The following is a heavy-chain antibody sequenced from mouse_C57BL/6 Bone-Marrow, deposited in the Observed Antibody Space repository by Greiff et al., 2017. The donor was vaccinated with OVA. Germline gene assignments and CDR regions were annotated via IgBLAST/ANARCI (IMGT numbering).Heavy chain of an antibody. CDR3: ARRIDCGRPGYFDY. J-gene: IGHJ2*01. V-gene: IGHV5-6*01. CDR2: ISSGGSYT. CDR1: GFTFSSYG. D-gene: IGHD1-1*01. Sequence: EVQLVESGGDLVKPGGSLKLSCAASGFTFSSYGMSWVRQTPDKRLEWVATISSGGSYTYYPESVKGRFTISRDNAKNTLYLQMCSLKSEDTAMYYYARRIDCGRPGYFDYWGKGTTLTVSS.